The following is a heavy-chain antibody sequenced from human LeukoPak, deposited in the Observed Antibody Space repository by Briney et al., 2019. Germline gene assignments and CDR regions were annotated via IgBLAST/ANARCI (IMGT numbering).Heavy chain of an antibody. CDR2: ISSSSSTI. Sequence: PGGSLRLSCAASGFTFSSYSMNWVRQAPGKGLEWISYISSSSSTIYYADSVKGRFTISRDNAKNSLYLQMNSLRAEDTAVYYCARVILQLWPRNYYYYYMDVWGKGTTVTISS. CDR1: GFTFSSYS. D-gene: IGHD5-18*01. V-gene: IGHV3-48*04. CDR3: ARVILQLWPRNYYYYYMDV. J-gene: IGHJ6*03.